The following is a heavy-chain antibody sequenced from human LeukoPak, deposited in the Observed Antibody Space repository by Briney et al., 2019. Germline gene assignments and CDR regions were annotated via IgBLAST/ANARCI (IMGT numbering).Heavy chain of an antibody. J-gene: IGHJ4*02. CDR2: ISGSGGST. CDR3: AKDAVRVGSCSSTSCYSDPVDY. CDR1: GFTFSSYA. Sequence: PGGSLRLSCAASGFTFSSYAMSWIRQAPGKGLEWVSAISGSGGSTYYADSVKGRFTISRDNSRNTLFLQMNSLRAEDTAVYYCAKDAVRVGSCSSTSCYSDPVDYWGQGTLVTVSS. V-gene: IGHV3-23*01. D-gene: IGHD2-2*01.